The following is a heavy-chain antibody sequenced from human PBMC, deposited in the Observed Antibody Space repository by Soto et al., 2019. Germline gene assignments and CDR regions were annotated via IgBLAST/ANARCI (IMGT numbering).Heavy chain of an antibody. CDR1: GGIFSTYA. J-gene: IGHJ6*02. D-gene: IGHD1-1*01. V-gene: IGHV1-69*12. CDR2: IIPIFGTS. CDR3: ARGSGWNGADVNYFYGMDV. Sequence: QVQLVQSGAEVKKPGSSVKVSCKASGGIFSTYAISWVRQAPGQGLEWMGGIIPIFGTSNYAQKFQGIVTITADESTSTAYMELSRLRSDDTAVYYCARGSGWNGADVNYFYGMDVWGQGTTVSVSS.